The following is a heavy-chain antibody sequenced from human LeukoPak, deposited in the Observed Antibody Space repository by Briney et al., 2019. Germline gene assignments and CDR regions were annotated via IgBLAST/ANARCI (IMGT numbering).Heavy chain of an antibody. CDR1: GFTFSDYY. Sequence: GGSLRLSCAASGFTFSDYYMSWIRQAAGKGLEWVSYISSSGSSIYYADSVKGRFTISRDNAKNSLYLQMNSLRAEDTAVYYCARDYYDGSGSYFLFDCWGQGTLVTVSS. CDR2: ISSSGSSI. J-gene: IGHJ4*02. V-gene: IGHV3-11*01. D-gene: IGHD3-10*01. CDR3: ARDYYDGSGSYFLFDC.